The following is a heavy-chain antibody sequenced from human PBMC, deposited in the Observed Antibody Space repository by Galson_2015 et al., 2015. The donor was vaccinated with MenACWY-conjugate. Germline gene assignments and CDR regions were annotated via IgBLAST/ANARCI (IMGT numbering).Heavy chain of an antibody. J-gene: IGHJ3*02. V-gene: IGHV3-30*18. CDR2: ISYDGSNK. D-gene: IGHD3-22*01. CDR1: GFTFSSYG. CDR3: AKTITMIVVVDAFDI. Sequence: SLRLSCAASGFTFSSYGMHWVRQAPGKGLEWVAVISYDGSNKYYADSVKGRFTISRDNSKNTLYLRMNSLRAEDTAVYYCAKTITMIVVVDAFDIWGQGTMVTVSS.